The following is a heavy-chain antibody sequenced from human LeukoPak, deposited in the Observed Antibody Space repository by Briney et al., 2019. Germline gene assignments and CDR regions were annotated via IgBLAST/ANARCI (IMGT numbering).Heavy chain of an antibody. D-gene: IGHD3-3*01. CDR2: IYHSGST. J-gene: IGHJ6*03. Sequence: PSETLSLTCTVSGYSISSGYYWGWIRQPPGKGLEWIGSIYHSGSTYYNPSLKSRVTISVDTSKNQFSLKLSSVTAADTAVYYCARVDYDFWSGYSHYYYYMDVWGKGTTVTVSS. V-gene: IGHV4-38-2*02. CDR3: ARVDYDFWSGYSHYYYYMDV. CDR1: GYSISSGYY.